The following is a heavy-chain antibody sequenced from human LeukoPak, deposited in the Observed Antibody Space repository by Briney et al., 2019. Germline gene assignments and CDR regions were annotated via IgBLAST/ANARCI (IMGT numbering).Heavy chain of an antibody. CDR2: IIPIFGIA. CDR3: ASSVMAIGPSAKYYYGMDV. V-gene: IGHV1-69*04. D-gene: IGHD2-8*01. J-gene: IGHJ6*02. CDR1: GGTFSSYA. Sequence: ASVKVSCKASGGTFSSYAISWVRQAPGQGLEWMGRIIPIFGIANYAQKFQGRVTITADKSTSTAYMELRRLTSEDTAVYYCASSVMAIGPSAKYYYGMDVWGQGTTVTVSS.